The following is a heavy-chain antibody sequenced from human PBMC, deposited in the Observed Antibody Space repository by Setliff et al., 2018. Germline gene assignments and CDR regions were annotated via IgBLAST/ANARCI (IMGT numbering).Heavy chain of an antibody. D-gene: IGHD3-3*01. CDR1: GFTLTSYP. V-gene: IGHV1-3*01. Sequence: GASVKVSCKASGFTLTSYPNHWVRQAPGQRLEWMGWINPDNGNRKYSQRFQGRVTITRDTSASTVFLELSTLRSEDTAVYYCTRDFLGATASFDIWGQGTMVTVSS. CDR3: TRDFLGATASFDI. J-gene: IGHJ3*02. CDR2: INPDNGNR.